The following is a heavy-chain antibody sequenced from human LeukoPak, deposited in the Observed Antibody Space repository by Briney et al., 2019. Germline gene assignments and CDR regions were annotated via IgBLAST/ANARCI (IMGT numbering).Heavy chain of an antibody. CDR2: IKSKTDGGTT. J-gene: IGHJ3*02. D-gene: IGHD1-26*01. Sequence: GGSLRLSCTASGFTFGDYAMSWFRQAPGKGLEWVGRIKSKTDGGTTDYAAPVKGRFTISRDDSKNTLYLQMNSLKTEDTAVYYCTTDYSGSYGAFDIWGQGTMVTVSS. V-gene: IGHV3-15*01. CDR3: TTDYSGSYGAFDI. CDR1: GFTFGDYA.